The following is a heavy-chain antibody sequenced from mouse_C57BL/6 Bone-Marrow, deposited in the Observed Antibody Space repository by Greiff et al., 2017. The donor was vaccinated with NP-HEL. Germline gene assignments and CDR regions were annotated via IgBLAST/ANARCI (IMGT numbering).Heavy chain of an antibody. CDR2: INPYNGDT. CDR1: GYSFTGYF. V-gene: IGHV1-20*01. D-gene: IGHD1-1*01. CDR3: ARWHYGSSYGYYAMDY. J-gene: IGHJ4*01. Sequence: EVRLVESGPELVKPGDSVKISCKASGYSFTGYFMNWVMQSHGKSLEWIGRINPYNGDTFYNQKFKGKATLTVGKSSSTAHMELRSLTSEDSAVYYCARWHYGSSYGYYAMDYWGQGTSVTVSS.